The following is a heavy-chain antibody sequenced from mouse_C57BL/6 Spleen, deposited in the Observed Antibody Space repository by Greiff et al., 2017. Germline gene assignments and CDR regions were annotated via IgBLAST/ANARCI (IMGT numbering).Heavy chain of an antibody. CDR1: GYSITSGYY. J-gene: IGHJ2*01. Sequence: VPLQQSGPGLVKPSQSLSLTCSVTGYSITSGYYWNWIRQFPGNKLEWMGYISYDGSNNYNPSLKNRISITRDTSKNQFFLKLNSVTTEDTATYYCARNYYGSRLDFDYWGQGTTLTVSS. CDR3: ARNYYGSRLDFDY. CDR2: ISYDGSN. D-gene: IGHD1-1*01. V-gene: IGHV3-6*01.